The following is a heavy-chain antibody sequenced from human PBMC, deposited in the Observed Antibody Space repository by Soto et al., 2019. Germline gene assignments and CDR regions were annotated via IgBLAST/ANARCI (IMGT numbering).Heavy chain of an antibody. Sequence: VGSLRLSCAASGFTFSSYVMHWVRQAPGKGLEWVAVISYDGSKKYNADSVKGRFTISRDNSKNTLYLQMNSLRAEDTAVYYCARDGTAHYYYYGMDVWGQGTTVTVSS. D-gene: IGHD1-1*01. J-gene: IGHJ6*02. CDR2: ISYDGSKK. V-gene: IGHV3-30-3*01. CDR1: GFTFSSYV. CDR3: ARDGTAHYYYYGMDV.